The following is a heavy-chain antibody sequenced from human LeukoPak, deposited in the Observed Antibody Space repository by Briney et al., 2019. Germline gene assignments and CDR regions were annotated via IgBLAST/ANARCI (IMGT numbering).Heavy chain of an antibody. CDR2: INLGDSDT. V-gene: IGHV5-51*01. D-gene: IGHD1-26*01. Sequence: GESLKISCEVSGHRFTNHWIGWVRQMPGKGLEWMGIINLGDSDTKYSPSFQGQVTISLDKFISTAYLQWRSLKASDTAMYYCARRPYSGSPNWFDPWGQGTLVTVSS. CDR3: ARRPYSGSPNWFDP. J-gene: IGHJ5*02. CDR1: GHRFTNHW.